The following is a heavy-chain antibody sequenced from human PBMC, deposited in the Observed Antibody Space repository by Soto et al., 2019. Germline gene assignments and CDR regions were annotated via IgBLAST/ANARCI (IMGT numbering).Heavy chain of an antibody. CDR3: ARGLATLPVFAFDI. J-gene: IGHJ3*02. V-gene: IGHV2-5*01. CDR1: GFSLSTSGVG. D-gene: IGHD6-6*01. Sequence: SGPTLVNPTQTRTLTCSFSGFSLSTSGVGVGWIRQSPGKALEWLALIYWSGDEHYRPSLKSRLSIIKDTSKNHVVIIMTDMDPVDTATYYCARGLATLPVFAFDIWGQGTMVTVSS. CDR2: IYWSGDE.